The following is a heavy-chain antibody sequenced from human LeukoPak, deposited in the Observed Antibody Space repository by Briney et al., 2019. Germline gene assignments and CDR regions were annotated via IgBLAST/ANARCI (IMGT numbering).Heavy chain of an antibody. Sequence: PSETLSLTCAVSGYSITSDNYWVWIRQPPGQGLEWTGGIYHSGSTYYNPSLKSRVTMSVDTSKNQFSLKVSSVTAADTAVYYCARAPRDSSSSNCMRRFDYWGQGTLVTVSS. J-gene: IGHJ4*02. CDR3: ARAPRDSSSSNCMRRFDY. CDR1: GYSITSDNY. CDR2: IYHSGST. V-gene: IGHV4-38-2*01. D-gene: IGHD3-22*01.